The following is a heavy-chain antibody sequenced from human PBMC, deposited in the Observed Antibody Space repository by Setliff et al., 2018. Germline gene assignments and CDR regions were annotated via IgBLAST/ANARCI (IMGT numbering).Heavy chain of an antibody. Sequence: GGSLRLSCAASGFTFSNYEMNWVRQAPGKGLEWISYISSSNSGMYYADSVKGRFTISRDNGKNSLFLQMNSVRAEDTAVYYCARSISGYQQRYDFWGQGALVTVSS. CDR3: ARSISGYQQRYDF. D-gene: IGHD3-22*01. CDR1: GFTFSNYE. V-gene: IGHV3-48*03. J-gene: IGHJ4*02. CDR2: ISSSNSGM.